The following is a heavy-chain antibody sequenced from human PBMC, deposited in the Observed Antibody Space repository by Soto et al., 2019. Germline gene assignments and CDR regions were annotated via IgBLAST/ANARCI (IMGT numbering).Heavy chain of an antibody. CDR1: GYTFTSYY. CDR2: INPSGGST. V-gene: IGHV1-46*01. J-gene: IGHJ4*02. Sequence: ASVKVSCKASGYTFTSYYMHWVRQAPGQGLEWMGIINPSGGSTSYAQKFQGRVTMTRDTSTSTVYMELSSLRSEDTAVYYCARNLDSSSWYNWNDGGSDYFDYWGQGTLVTSPQ. D-gene: IGHD1-20*01. CDR3: ARNLDSSSWYNWNDGGSDYFDY.